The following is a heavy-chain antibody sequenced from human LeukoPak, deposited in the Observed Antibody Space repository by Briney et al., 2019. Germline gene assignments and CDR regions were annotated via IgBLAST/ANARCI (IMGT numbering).Heavy chain of an antibody. CDR3: ARTFYYDNSGPEGFDH. D-gene: IGHD3-22*01. J-gene: IGHJ4*02. Sequence: PSETLSLTCTVSGGSFSSYYWSWIRQSPGKGLELIGYIYYTGSTNYNPSLKSRVTISLDTSKNQFSLQLTSVTAADTAVYYCARTFYYDNSGPEGFDHWGQGTLVTVSS. CDR2: IYYTGST. CDR1: GGSFSSYY. V-gene: IGHV4-59*01.